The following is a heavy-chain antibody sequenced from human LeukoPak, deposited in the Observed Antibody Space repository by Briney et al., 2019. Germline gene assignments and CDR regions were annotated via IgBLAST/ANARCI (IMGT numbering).Heavy chain of an antibody. D-gene: IGHD2-2*01. J-gene: IGHJ4*02. CDR3: ARKYCSSTSCLFDY. CDR2: ISTSGSPI. V-gene: IGHV3-48*04. CDR1: GFTFSTYW. Sequence: GGSLRLSCAASGFTFSTYWMNWVRQAPGKGLEWVSYISTSGSPIYYADSAKGRFTISRDNAKNSLYLQMNSLRAEDTAVYYCARKYCSSTSCLFDYWGQGTLVTVSS.